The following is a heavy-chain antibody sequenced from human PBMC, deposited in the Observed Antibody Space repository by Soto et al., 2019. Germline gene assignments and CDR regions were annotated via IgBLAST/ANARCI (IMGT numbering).Heavy chain of an antibody. J-gene: IGHJ6*02. V-gene: IGHV1-18*01. CDR3: ASAGPAPYYYYGMDV. CDR1: GYSFTTYG. CDR2: ISGYNGNT. Sequence: QVQLVQSRGEVKKPGASVKVSCKTSGYSFTTYGISWVRQAPGQGLEGMGWISGYNGNTNYEKKLQGRVTMPTDTTTSTAYMGLRSLRSYDTAVYYCASAGPAPYYYYGMDVWGQGSTVTVSS.